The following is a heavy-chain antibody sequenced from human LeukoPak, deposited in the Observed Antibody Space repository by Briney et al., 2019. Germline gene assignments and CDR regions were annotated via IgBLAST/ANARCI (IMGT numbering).Heavy chain of an antibody. CDR3: ARVYYGSRVKIYYFDC. V-gene: IGHV1-3*01. J-gene: IGHJ4*02. Sequence: ASVKVSCKASGYTFTSYAMHWVRQAPGQRLEWMGWINAGNGNTKYSQKFQGRVTITRDTSASTAYMELSSLRSEDTAVYYCARVYYGSRVKIYYFDCWGQGTLVTVSS. CDR1: GYTFTSYA. D-gene: IGHD3-10*01. CDR2: INAGNGNT.